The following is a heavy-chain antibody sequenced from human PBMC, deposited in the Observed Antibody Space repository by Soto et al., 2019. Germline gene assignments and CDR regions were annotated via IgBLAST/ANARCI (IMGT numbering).Heavy chain of an antibody. CDR3: ARRGLVGATTFDY. J-gene: IGHJ4*02. CDR2: INTYNGNT. CDR1: GYTFTRSG. Sequence: ASVKVSCKASGYTFTRSGISWVRQAPGQGLEWMGWINTYNGNTKYSQKFQGRVTITRDTSASTAHMELSSLRSEDTAVYYCARRGLVGATTFDYWGQGTLVTVSS. D-gene: IGHD1-26*01. V-gene: IGHV1-18*01.